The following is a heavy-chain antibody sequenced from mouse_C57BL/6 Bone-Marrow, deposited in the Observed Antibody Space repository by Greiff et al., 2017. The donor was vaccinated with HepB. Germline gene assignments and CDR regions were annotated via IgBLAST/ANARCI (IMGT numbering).Heavy chain of an antibody. CDR1: GYTFTSYW. D-gene: IGHD1-1*01. V-gene: IGHV1-72*01. Sequence: QVQLKQPGAELVKPGASVKLSCKASGYTFTSYWMHWVKQRPGRGLEWIGRIDPNSGGTKYNEKFKSKATLTVDKPSSTAYMQLSSLTSEDSAVYYCARNFYYYGSSYWYFDVWGTGTTVTVSS. J-gene: IGHJ1*03. CDR2: IDPNSGGT. CDR3: ARNFYYYGSSYWYFDV.